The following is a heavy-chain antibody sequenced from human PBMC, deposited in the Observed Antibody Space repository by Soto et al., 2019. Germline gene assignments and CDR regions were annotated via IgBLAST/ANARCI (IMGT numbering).Heavy chain of an antibody. CDR1: GFTFSSYG. Sequence: GGSLRLSCAASGFTFSSYGMHWVRQAPGKGLEWVAVVWYDGTNKYYADSVKGRFTISRDNSKNTLYLQMNSLRVEDTAVYYSARDYSNYHFDYWGQGTLVTVSS. V-gene: IGHV3-33*01. CDR3: ARDYSNYHFDY. J-gene: IGHJ4*02. D-gene: IGHD4-4*01. CDR2: VWYDGTNK.